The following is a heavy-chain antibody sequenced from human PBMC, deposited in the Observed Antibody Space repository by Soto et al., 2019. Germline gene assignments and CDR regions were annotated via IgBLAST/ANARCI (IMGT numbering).Heavy chain of an antibody. CDR2: IVPSLDTT. V-gene: IGHV1-69*11. Sequence: CSVKVSCKASGGTFSSSGFSWVRQAPGQGLEWMGMIVPSLDTTNYAQKFQARVTITADEVTSTAYMELRSLRSEDTAVYYCARWPQPRYTADPYAVDVWGQGTRVTVSS. CDR1: GGTFSSSG. J-gene: IGHJ6*02. CDR3: ARWPQPRYTADPYAVDV. D-gene: IGHD1-1*01.